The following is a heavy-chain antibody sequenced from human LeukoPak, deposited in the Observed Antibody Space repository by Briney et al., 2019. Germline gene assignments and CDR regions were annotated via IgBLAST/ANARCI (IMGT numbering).Heavy chain of an antibody. CDR2: IYSTGST. Sequence: PSETLSLTCTVSGGSISSYYWSWIRQPAGKGLEGIGRIYSTGSTTYNPSLKSRVTMSVDTSKNQFSLRLRSVTAADTAVYYCARQIASAGTAGFDFWGQGALVTVSS. J-gene: IGHJ4*02. CDR3: ARQIASAGTAGFDF. D-gene: IGHD6-13*01. CDR1: GGSISSYY. V-gene: IGHV4-4*07.